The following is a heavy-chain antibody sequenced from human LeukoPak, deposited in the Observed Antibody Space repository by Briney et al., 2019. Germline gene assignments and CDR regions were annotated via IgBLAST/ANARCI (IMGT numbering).Heavy chain of an antibody. Sequence: GGSPRLSCAASGFTFSSYAMSWVRQAPGKGLEWVSAISGSGGSTYYADSVKGRFTISRDNSKNTLYLQMNSLRAEDTAVYYCAKGMKSVGWDKNWFDPWGQGTLVTASS. CDR3: AKGMKSVGWDKNWFDP. CDR2: ISGSGGST. D-gene: IGHD6-19*01. J-gene: IGHJ5*02. V-gene: IGHV3-23*01. CDR1: GFTFSSYA.